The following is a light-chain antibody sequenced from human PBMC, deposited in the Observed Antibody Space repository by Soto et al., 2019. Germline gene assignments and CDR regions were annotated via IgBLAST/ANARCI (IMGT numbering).Light chain of an antibody. CDR1: SSNIETNL. CDR3: TPRADRLTGPV. J-gene: IGLJ2*01. V-gene: IGLV1-47*02. Sequence: QAVVTQPPSASGTPGQRVTISCSGSSSNIETNLVHWYQHLPGASPRLLIYNNDQRPSGVPDRFSASKSGTSASLAISGPRSEDEGDYYCTPRADRLTGPVFGGGTKLTVL. CDR2: NND.